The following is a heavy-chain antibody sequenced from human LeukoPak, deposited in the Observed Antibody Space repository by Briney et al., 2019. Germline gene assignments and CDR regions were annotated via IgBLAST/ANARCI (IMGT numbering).Heavy chain of an antibody. CDR3: ARGVTIFGVVIMERAFDI. J-gene: IGHJ3*02. V-gene: IGHV3-21*01. D-gene: IGHD3-3*01. CDR1: GFTFSSYS. Sequence: PGGSLRLSCAASGFTFSSYSMNWVRQAPGKGLEWVSSISSSSSYIYYADSVKGRFTISGDNATNSLYLQMNSLRAEDTAVYYCARGVTIFGVVIMERAFDIWGQGTMVTVSS. CDR2: ISSSSSYI.